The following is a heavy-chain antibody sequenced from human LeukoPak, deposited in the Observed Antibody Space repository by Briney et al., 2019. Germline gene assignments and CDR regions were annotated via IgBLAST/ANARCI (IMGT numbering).Heavy chain of an antibody. V-gene: IGHV3-23*01. CDR1: GFAFSSQA. Sequence: PGGSLRLSCAASGFAFSSQAMGWVRQAPGKGLEWVSVISDSGSITYYADSVKGRFTISRDNSKNTLFLQMNSLGVEDTAVYYCAKDARRTSGWYFFDYWGQGTLVTVSS. CDR2: ISDSGSIT. D-gene: IGHD6-19*01. J-gene: IGHJ4*02. CDR3: AKDARRTSGWYFFDY.